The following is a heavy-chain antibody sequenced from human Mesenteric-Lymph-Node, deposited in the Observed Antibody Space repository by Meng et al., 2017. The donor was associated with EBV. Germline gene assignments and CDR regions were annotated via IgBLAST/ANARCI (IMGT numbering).Heavy chain of an antibody. CDR2: IFHTGST. J-gene: IGHJ1*01. Sequence: QGQLLESGPVLVKPPGTLSLTCTVSGGSISSNNWWTWVRQPPGKGLEWIGEIFHTGSTNYNPSLKSRVTMSVDKSKNLFSLTLNSVIAADTAVYYCASHTTYSTTGYLFLQHWGQGTLVTVSS. CDR3: ASHTTYSTTGYLFLQH. V-gene: IGHV4-4*03. CDR1: GGSISSNNW. D-gene: IGHD3-9*01.